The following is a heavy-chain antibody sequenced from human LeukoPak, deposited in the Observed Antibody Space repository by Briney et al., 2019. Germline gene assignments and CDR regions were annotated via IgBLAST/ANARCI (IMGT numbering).Heavy chain of an antibody. CDR2: ISLNGSYK. CDR1: GFTFSSYA. J-gene: IGHJ4*02. V-gene: IGHV3-30*04. Sequence: GGSRTLACAASGFTFSSYAMDWVRQAPGGGLEWVAVISLNGSYKFYAASVKGRVTISRDNSKNTLYLQMNSLRAKDTAVYFCAKELMHYYGSFAYYGPDYWGQGTLVNVYS. D-gene: IGHD3-22*01. CDR3: AKELMHYYGSFAYYGPDY.